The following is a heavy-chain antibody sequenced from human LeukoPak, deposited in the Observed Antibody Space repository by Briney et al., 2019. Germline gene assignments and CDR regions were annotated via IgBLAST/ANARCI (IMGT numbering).Heavy chain of an antibody. D-gene: IGHD6-25*01. CDR2: IRYDGSNK. CDR1: GFTFSSYG. V-gene: IGHV3-30*02. J-gene: IGHJ5*02. Sequence: GGSLRLSCAASGFTFSSYGMHWVRQAPGKGLEWVAFIRYDGSNKYYADSVKGRFTISRDNSKDTLYLQMNSLRAEDTAVYYCAKDTAPPKAGFDPWGQGTLVTVSS. CDR3: AKDTAPPKAGFDP.